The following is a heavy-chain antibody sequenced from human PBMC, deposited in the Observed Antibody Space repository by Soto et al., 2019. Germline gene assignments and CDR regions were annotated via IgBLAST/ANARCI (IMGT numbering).Heavy chain of an antibody. J-gene: IGHJ5*02. Sequence: QLVESGGGLVQPGGSLKLSCAASGFALSDSAVNWVRQASGKGLEWIGRIKPRAENYATAFAESVRGRFTIFRDDASKTASLQMTSMQIEDTDVYFCTRLSRSEVYWFDRWGQGTLVTVSS. CDR3: TRLSRSEVYWFDR. CDR1: GFALSDSA. V-gene: IGHV3-73*02. D-gene: IGHD2-8*01. CDR2: IKPRAENYAT.